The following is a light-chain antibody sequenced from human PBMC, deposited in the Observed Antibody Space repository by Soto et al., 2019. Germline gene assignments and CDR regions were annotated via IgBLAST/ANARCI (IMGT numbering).Light chain of an antibody. Sequence: DIQLIQSPPTLSASVGDRVTITCRASQSIRYYLAWYQQMPGKAPKLLIYGASSLQSGVPSRFSGSGSGTEVTLTISSLQPDDFASYFCQHHNSSSQTFGQGTKVEIK. J-gene: IGKJ1*01. CDR2: GAS. V-gene: IGKV1-5*01. CDR1: QSIRYY. CDR3: QHHNSSSQT.